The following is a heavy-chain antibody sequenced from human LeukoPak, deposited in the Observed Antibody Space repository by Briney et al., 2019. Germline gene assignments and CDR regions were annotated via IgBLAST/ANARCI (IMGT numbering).Heavy chain of an antibody. V-gene: IGHV4-39*01. J-gene: IGHJ4*02. D-gene: IGHD3-10*01. CDR1: GGSISSSSYY. CDR2: IYYSGST. Sequence: SETLSLTCTVSGGSISSSSYYWGWIRQPPGKGLEWIGSIYYSGSTYYNPSLKSRVTISVDTSKNQFSLKLNSVTAADTAVYYCARHYGSGSYYKAPFDYWGRGTLVTVSS. CDR3: ARHYGSGSYYKAPFDY.